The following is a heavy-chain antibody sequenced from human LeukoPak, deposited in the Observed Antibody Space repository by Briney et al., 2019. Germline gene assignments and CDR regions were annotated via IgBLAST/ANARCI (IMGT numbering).Heavy chain of an antibody. CDR3: AKLGRYCSSTSCYYFDY. CDR2: ISGSGGST. Sequence: GGSLRLSCAASGLTFSSYAMSWVRQAPGKGLEWVSAISGSGGSTYYADSVKGRFTISRDNSKNTLYLQMNSLRAEDTAVYYCAKLGRYCSSTSCYYFDYWGQGTLVTVSS. CDR1: GLTFSSYA. V-gene: IGHV3-23*01. J-gene: IGHJ4*02. D-gene: IGHD2-2*01.